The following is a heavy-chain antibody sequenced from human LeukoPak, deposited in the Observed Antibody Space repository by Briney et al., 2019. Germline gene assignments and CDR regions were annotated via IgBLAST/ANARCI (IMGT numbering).Heavy chain of an antibody. J-gene: IGHJ4*02. CDR1: GGSISSYY. CDR3: VRGGFAYYYDSSGYYYFDY. CDR2: IYYRGST. V-gene: IGHV4-59*01. D-gene: IGHD3-22*01. Sequence: SETLSLTCTVSGGSISSYYWSWIRQPPGKGLEWIGYIYYRGSTNYNPSLKSRVTISVDTSKNQFSLKLSSVTAADTAVYYCVRGGFAYYYDSSGYYYFDYWGQGTLVTVSS.